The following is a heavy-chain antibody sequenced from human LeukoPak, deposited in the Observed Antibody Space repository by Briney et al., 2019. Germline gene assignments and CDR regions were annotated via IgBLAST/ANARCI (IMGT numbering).Heavy chain of an antibody. CDR3: ARSLGEDLEAPSV. D-gene: IGHD5/OR15-5a*01. CDR2: MNPNSGYT. J-gene: IGHJ4*02. CDR1: GYTFTSYG. V-gene: IGHV1-8*03. Sequence: RASVKVSCKASGYTFTSYGINWVRQATGQGLEWMAWMNPNSGYTGYAQKFQGRVTLTRDTSITTAFMELSSLRSEDTAVYYCARSLGEDLEAPSVWGQGTLVTVSS.